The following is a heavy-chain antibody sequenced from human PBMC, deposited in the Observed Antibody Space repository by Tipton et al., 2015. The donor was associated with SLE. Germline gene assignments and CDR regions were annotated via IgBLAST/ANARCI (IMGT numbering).Heavy chain of an antibody. CDR1: GDSVSSNTVA. V-gene: IGHV6-1*01. Sequence: GLVKPSQTLSLTCAISGDSVSSNTVAWNWIRQSPSRGLEWLGRTYYRSVWYNDYAASVKSRITVNPDTAKNQFSLQLNSVTPEDTAVDYCSRGRNSGFDLWGQGTLVTVSS. J-gene: IGHJ4*02. D-gene: IGHD1-26*01. CDR2: TYYRSVWYN. CDR3: SRGRNSGFDL.